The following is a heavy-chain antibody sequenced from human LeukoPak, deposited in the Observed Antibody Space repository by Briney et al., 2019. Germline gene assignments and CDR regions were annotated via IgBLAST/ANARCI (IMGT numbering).Heavy chain of an antibody. CDR2: ISAYNGNT. Sequence: ASVKVSCKASGYTFTSYGISWVRLAPGQGLEWMGWISAYNGNTNYAQKLQGRVTMTTDTSTSTAYMELRSLRSDDTAVYYCAVVYGSGSTRRRWFDSWGQGTLVTVSS. J-gene: IGHJ5*01. CDR1: GYTFTSYG. D-gene: IGHD3-10*01. CDR3: AVVYGSGSTRRRWFDS. V-gene: IGHV1-18*01.